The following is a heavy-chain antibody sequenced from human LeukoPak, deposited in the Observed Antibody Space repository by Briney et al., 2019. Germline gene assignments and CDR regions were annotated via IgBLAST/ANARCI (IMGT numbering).Heavy chain of an antibody. Sequence: PGGSLRLSCAASGFAFTNYAMSWVRQVPGKGLEWVSIIYSGGSTSYADSVEGRFTISRDSSGNTLYLQMNSLRAADTAVHYCTRDFAVWGQGTTVTVSS. V-gene: IGHV3-53*01. D-gene: IGHD3-3*01. CDR2: IYSGGST. CDR1: GFAFTNYA. J-gene: IGHJ6*02. CDR3: TRDFAV.